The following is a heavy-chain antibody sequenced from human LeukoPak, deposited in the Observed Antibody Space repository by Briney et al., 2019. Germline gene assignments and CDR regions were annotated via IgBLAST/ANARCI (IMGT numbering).Heavy chain of an antibody. Sequence: GGSLRLSCAASGFTFSSYAMSWVRQAPGKGLKWVSTINDNGDGTYYADSVKGRFTISRDNAKNSLYLQMNSLRAEDTAVYYCARLRFGEFEDAFDIWGQGTMVTVSS. D-gene: IGHD3-10*01. CDR2: INDNGDGT. J-gene: IGHJ3*02. CDR1: GFTFSSYA. V-gene: IGHV3-23*01. CDR3: ARLRFGEFEDAFDI.